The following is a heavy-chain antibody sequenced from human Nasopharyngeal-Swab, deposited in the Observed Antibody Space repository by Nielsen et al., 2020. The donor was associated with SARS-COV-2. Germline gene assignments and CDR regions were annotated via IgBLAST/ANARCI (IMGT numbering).Heavy chain of an antibody. Sequence: ASVKVSCKASGYTFTSYAMNWVRQAPGQGLMWMGIINPSGGSTSYAQKFQGRVTMTRDTSTSTVYMELSSLRSEDTAVYYCARVGWGDPPSGSYSYYYYGMDVWGQGTTVTVSS. CDR3: ARVGWGDPPSGSYSYYYYGMDV. V-gene: IGHV1-46*01. D-gene: IGHD1-26*01. CDR1: GYTFTSYA. CDR2: INPSGGST. J-gene: IGHJ6*02.